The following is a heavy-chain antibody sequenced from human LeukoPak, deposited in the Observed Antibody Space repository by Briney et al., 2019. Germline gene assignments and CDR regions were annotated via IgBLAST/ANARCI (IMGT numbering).Heavy chain of an antibody. CDR2: ISFSGST. V-gene: IGHV4-39*07. CDR1: GGSISSGSYY. J-gene: IGHJ4*02. CDR3: ARIHGGI. Sequence: SQTLSLTCTVSGGSISSGSYYWGWIRQPPGKGLEWIGSISFSGSTFYNPSLESRVTVSRDTSKNQLSLKVNSVTAADTAVYYCARIHGGIWGQGTLVTVSS. D-gene: IGHD3-3*02.